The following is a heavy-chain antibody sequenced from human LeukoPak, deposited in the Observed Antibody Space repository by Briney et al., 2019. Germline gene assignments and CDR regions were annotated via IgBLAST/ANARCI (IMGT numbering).Heavy chain of an antibody. Sequence: ASVKVSCTASGGTFSSYPISWVRQAPGQGLEWMGGIIPIFGTANYAQKFQGRVTITADESTSTAYMELSSLRSDDTAVYYCARSFGDWFPRYWGQGTLVTVSS. D-gene: IGHD3/OR15-3a*01. CDR2: IIPIFGTA. J-gene: IGHJ4*02. V-gene: IGHV1-69*13. CDR3: ARSFGDWFPRY. CDR1: GGTFSSYP.